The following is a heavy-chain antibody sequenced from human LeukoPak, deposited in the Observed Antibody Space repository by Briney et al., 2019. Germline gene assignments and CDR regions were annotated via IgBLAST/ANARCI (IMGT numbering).Heavy chain of an antibody. V-gene: IGHV1-69*05. D-gene: IGHD4-17*01. J-gene: IGHJ5*02. CDR3: ARDVHGDYGSGWFDP. CDR1: GGTFNNSA. Sequence: ASVKVSCKTPGGTFNNSAISWVRQAPGQGLEWLGGIMPLFGTAGYAQKFQGRVTITKDESTRTVYLELTSLTSDDTAVYYCARDVHGDYGSGWFDPWGQGTLVSVSS. CDR2: IMPLFGTA.